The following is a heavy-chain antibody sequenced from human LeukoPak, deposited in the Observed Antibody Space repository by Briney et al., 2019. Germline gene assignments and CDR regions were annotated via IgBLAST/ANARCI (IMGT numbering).Heavy chain of an antibody. V-gene: IGHV1-2*06. Sequence: ASVKVSCKASGYTFTGYYMHWVRQAPGQGLEWMGRINPNIGGTNYAQKFPGRVTRTRDTSISTAYMELSRLRSDDTAVYYCANWYCSSTSCYVDRGQGTLVTFTS. CDR1: GYTFTGYY. D-gene: IGHD2-2*01. CDR2: INPNIGGT. J-gene: IGHJ4*02. CDR3: ANWYCSSTSCYVD.